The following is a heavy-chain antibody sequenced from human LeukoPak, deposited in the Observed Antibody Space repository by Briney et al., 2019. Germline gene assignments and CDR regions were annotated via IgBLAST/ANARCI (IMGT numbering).Heavy chain of an antibody. J-gene: IGHJ2*01. CDR2: MNPNSGNT. Sequence: ASVKVSCKASGYTFTSYDINWVRQATGQGLEWMGWMNPNSGNTGYAQKFQGRVTMTRNTSISTAYMELSSPRSEDTAVYYCARGQGLGYCSSTSCYGDWYFDLWGRGTLVTVSS. CDR3: ARGQGLGYCSSTSCYGDWYFDL. CDR1: GYTFTSYD. V-gene: IGHV1-8*01. D-gene: IGHD2-2*01.